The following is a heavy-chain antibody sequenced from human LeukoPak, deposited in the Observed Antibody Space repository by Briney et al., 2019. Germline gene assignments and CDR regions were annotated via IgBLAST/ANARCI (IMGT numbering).Heavy chain of an antibody. J-gene: IGHJ6*03. CDR3: ARHVTTVIDYYYMDV. D-gene: IGHD4-11*01. CDR1: GYSFTSYW. Sequence: GESLKISCKGSGYSFTSYWIGWVRQVPGKGLEWMGIIYPGDSDTRYSPSFQGQVTISADKSISTAYLQWSSLKASDTAMYYCARHVTTVIDYYYMDVWGKGTTVTVSS. CDR2: IYPGDSDT. V-gene: IGHV5-51*01.